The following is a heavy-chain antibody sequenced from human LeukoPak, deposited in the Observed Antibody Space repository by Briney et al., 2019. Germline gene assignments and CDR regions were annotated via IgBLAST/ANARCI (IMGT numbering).Heavy chain of an antibody. CDR3: ASDDFWSGYLDY. CDR1: GFTFSSYW. Sequence: GGSLRLSCAVSGFTFSSYWMSWVRQAPGKGLEWVANIKQDGSEKYYVDSVKGRFTISRDNAKNSLYLQMNSLRAEDTAVYYCASDDFWSGYLDYWGQGTLVTVSS. D-gene: IGHD3-3*01. V-gene: IGHV3-7*01. J-gene: IGHJ4*02. CDR2: IKQDGSEK.